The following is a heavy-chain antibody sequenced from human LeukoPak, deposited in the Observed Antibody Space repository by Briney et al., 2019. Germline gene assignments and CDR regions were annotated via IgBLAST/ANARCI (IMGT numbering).Heavy chain of an antibody. Sequence: PSETLSLTCTVSGGSISSYYWSWIRQPPGKGLEWIGYIYYSGSTNYNPSLKSRVTISVDTSKNQFSLKLSSVTAADTAVYYCARVLDLPIAAPYGMDVWGQGTTVTVSS. D-gene: IGHD6-13*01. J-gene: IGHJ6*02. CDR2: IYYSGST. CDR1: GGSISSYY. V-gene: IGHV4-59*01. CDR3: ARVLDLPIAAPYGMDV.